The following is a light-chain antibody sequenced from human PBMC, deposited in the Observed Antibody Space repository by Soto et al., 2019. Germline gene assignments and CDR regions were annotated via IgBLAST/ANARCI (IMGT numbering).Light chain of an antibody. Sequence: EIVLTQSPGTLSLSPGERATLSCRASQSISSNFLAWYQQKPGQTPRLLIYGASSRATGIPDRFSGSGSGTDLTLTISRVEPEDFAVYYCQQYGSSPFTFGQGTKLEIK. CDR1: QSISSNF. J-gene: IGKJ2*01. CDR3: QQYGSSPFT. V-gene: IGKV3-20*01. CDR2: GAS.